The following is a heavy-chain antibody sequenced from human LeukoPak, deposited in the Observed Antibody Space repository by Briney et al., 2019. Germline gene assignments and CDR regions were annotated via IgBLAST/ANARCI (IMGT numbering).Heavy chain of an antibody. J-gene: IGHJ4*02. CDR2: IYTSGST. CDR3: ARSGYYYDSSAYYSDY. CDR1: GDSISSYY. Sequence: SETLSLTCTVSGDSISSYYWSWIRQPAGKGLEWIGRIYTSGSTNYNPSLKSRVTMSVDTSKNQFSLKLSSVTAADTAVYYCARSGYYYDSSAYYSDYWGQGTLVTVSS. D-gene: IGHD3-22*01. V-gene: IGHV4-4*07.